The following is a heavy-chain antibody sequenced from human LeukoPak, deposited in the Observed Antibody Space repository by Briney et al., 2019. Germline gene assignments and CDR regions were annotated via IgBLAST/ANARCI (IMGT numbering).Heavy chain of an antibody. CDR3: ASETAQKGAHYLDV. D-gene: IGHD3-16*01. Sequence: PSETLSLTCTVPGGSISSYYWSWIRQPPAKGLEWVGYIYYSQSTNYNTSHKSRVTISVATSKNHFSLKLSPVTAADTAVYYCASETAQKGAHYLDVRGKGTTVTISS. CDR2: IYYSQST. CDR1: GGSISSYY. J-gene: IGHJ6*03. V-gene: IGHV4-59*01.